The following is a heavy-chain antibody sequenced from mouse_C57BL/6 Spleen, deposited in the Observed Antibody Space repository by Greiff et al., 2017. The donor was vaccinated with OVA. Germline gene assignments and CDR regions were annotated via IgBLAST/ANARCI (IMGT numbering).Heavy chain of an antibody. V-gene: IGHV5-4*01. CDR1: GFTFSSYA. CDR3: AREARAMDY. CDR2: ISDGGSYT. Sequence: EVKVVESGGGLVKPGGSLKLSCAASGFTFSSYAMSWVRQTPEKRLEWVATISDGGSYTYYPDNVKGRFTISRDNAKNNLYLQMSHLKSEDTAMYYCAREARAMDYWGQGTSVTVSS. J-gene: IGHJ4*01.